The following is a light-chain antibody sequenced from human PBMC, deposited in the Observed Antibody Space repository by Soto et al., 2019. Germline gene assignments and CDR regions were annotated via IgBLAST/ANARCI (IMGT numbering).Light chain of an antibody. CDR1: SGHSSYA. V-gene: IGLV4-69*01. CDR2: LSSDGSH. J-gene: IGLJ2*01. CDR3: QTWDTGARVV. Sequence: QPVLTQSPSASASLGASVKLTCTLSSGHSSYAIAWHQQQPEKGPRYLMKLSSDGSHSKGDGIPDRFSGSSSGAERYLTISSLQSEDEPDYYCQTWDTGARVVFGGGTKLTLL.